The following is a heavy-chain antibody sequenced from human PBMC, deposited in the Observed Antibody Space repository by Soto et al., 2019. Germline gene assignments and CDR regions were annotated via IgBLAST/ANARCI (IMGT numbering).Heavy chain of an antibody. J-gene: IGHJ4*02. V-gene: IGHV1-18*01. CDR1: GYTFTSFG. CDR3: ATRSQAFDY. Sequence: QVQLVQSGPEVKKPGASVKVSCKTSGYTFTSFGISWVRQAPGQGLEWMGWISTDKGKTNYAQKFQGRVPMTTDTSTSTAFMELRSLRSDDTAVYYCATRSQAFDYWGQGTLVTVSS. CDR2: ISTDKGKT.